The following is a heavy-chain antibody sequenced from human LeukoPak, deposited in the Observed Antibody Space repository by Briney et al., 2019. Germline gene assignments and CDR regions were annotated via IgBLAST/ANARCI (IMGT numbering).Heavy chain of an antibody. V-gene: IGHV1-2*06. J-gene: IGHJ4*02. CDR2: INPNSGGT. CDR3: ARGRLRYLDWTRAYSDY. Sequence: ASVKVSCTASGYTFTGYYMHWVRQAPGQGLEWMGRINPNSGGTNYAQKFQGRVTMTRDTSITTAYMELSRLRSDDTAVYYCARGRLRYLDWTRAYSDYWGQGTLVTVSS. CDR1: GYTFTGYY. D-gene: IGHD3-9*01.